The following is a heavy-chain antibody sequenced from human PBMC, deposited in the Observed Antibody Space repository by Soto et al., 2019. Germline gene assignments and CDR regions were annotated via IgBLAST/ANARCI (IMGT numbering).Heavy chain of an antibody. V-gene: IGHV3-23*01. CDR1: GFPFCRYS. Sequence: GGSQRLSRGASGFPFCRYSLNWVRPAPGKGLEGVSAISGSGGSTYYADSVKGRFTISRDNSKNTLYLQMNSLRAEDTAVYYCARDEDYDSSGYYPPKNNWFDPWGQGTLVTVSS. CDR3: ARDEDYDSSGYYPPKNNWFDP. CDR2: ISGSGGST. J-gene: IGHJ5*02. D-gene: IGHD3-22*01.